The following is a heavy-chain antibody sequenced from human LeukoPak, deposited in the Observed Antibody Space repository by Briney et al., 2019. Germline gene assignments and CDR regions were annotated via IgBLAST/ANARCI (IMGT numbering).Heavy chain of an antibody. Sequence: SGPTLVNPKQTLTLTCTFSGFSLSTSGMCVSWIRQPPGKALEWLARIDWDDDKYYSTSLKTRLTISKDTSKNQVVLTMTNMDPVDTATYYCARHYYGSSGYSFDYWGQGTLVTVSS. V-gene: IGHV2-70*11. CDR3: ARHYYGSSGYSFDY. J-gene: IGHJ4*02. D-gene: IGHD3-22*01. CDR1: GFSLSTSGMC. CDR2: IDWDDDK.